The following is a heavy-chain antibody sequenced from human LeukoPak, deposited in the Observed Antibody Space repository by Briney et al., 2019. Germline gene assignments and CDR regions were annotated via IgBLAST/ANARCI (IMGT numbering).Heavy chain of an antibody. Sequence: SETLSLTCTVSGASISSYYWNWIRQPPGKGLEWIGYIHHSGSTNYNPSLKSRVTISIDTSKNQFSLRLSSVTAADTAIYYCARQHYFGELSLPWFDPWGQGTLVTVSS. CDR3: ARQHYFGELSLPWFDP. CDR1: GASISSYY. J-gene: IGHJ5*02. CDR2: IHHSGST. V-gene: IGHV4-59*08. D-gene: IGHD3-16*02.